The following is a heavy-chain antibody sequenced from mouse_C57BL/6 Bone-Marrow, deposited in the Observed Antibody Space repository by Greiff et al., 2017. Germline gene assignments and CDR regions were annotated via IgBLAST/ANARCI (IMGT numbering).Heavy chain of an antibody. V-gene: IGHV1-26*01. CDR1: GYTFTDYY. Sequence: VQLQQSGPELVKPGASVKISCKASGYTFTDYYMNWVKQSHGKSLEWIGDINPNNGGTSYNQKFKGKATLTVDKSSSTAYMELRSLTSEDSAVYYCARADYYSNYEFAYWGQGTLVTVSA. D-gene: IGHD2-5*01. J-gene: IGHJ3*01. CDR3: ARADYYSNYEFAY. CDR2: INPNNGGT.